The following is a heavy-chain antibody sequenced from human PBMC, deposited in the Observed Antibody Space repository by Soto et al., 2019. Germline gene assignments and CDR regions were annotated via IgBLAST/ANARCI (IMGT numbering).Heavy chain of an antibody. Sequence: SETLSLTCTVPGGSISSGDYYCSWVRQPPGKRRERHRYIYYSGSTDYNPSLKKRTTISVDTPKNQLSLKLSSATAADTAVYYCARAGDVTSGYYGGWGYWAQATLVSVS. D-gene: IGHD3-22*01. V-gene: IGHV4-30-4*02. CDR2: IYYSGST. J-gene: IGHJ4*02. CDR1: GGSISSGDYY. CDR3: ARAGDVTSGYYGGWGY.